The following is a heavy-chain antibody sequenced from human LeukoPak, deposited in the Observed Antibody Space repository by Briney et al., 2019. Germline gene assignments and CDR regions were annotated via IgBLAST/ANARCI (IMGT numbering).Heavy chain of an antibody. V-gene: IGHV4-39*01. J-gene: IGHJ4*02. CDR3: ATQDSSHY. Sequence: SETLSLTCTVSGDSFSSTNYYWGWNRQPPGRGLEWIASIRYSESAYYSPSLKSRATISVDTSKNQFSLRLRSLTATDTAVYYCATQDSSHYWGQGTLVTVSS. D-gene: IGHD3-22*01. CDR2: IRYSESA. CDR1: GDSFSSTNYY.